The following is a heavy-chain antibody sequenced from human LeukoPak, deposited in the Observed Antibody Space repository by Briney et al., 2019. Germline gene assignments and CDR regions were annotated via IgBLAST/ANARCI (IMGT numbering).Heavy chain of an antibody. V-gene: IGHV4-59*12. Sequence: SETLSLTCTVSGGSISSYHWSWIRQPPGKGLEWIGFFYYSGSTNYNPSLKSRVTISVDTSKNQFSLQLNSVTPEDTAVYYCAREDFDAFDIWGQGTMVTVSS. D-gene: IGHD3/OR15-3a*01. CDR3: AREDFDAFDI. CDR2: FYYSGST. J-gene: IGHJ3*02. CDR1: GGSISSYH.